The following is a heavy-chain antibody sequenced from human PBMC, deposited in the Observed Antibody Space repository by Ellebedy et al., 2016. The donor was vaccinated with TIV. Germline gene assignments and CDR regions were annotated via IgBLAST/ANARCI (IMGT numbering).Heavy chain of an antibody. J-gene: IGHJ4*02. CDR3: ADGDYDY. CDR1: GFTFRSNG. V-gene: IGHV3-30*03. CDR2: ISYDGGKV. Sequence: GGSLRLSXAASGFTFRSNGMHWVRQAPGKGLEWAAVISYDGGKVYYADSVKGRFTISRDNSKNTLYLQMNSLRVEDTAVYYCADGDYDYWGQGTLVTVSS. D-gene: IGHD3-10*01.